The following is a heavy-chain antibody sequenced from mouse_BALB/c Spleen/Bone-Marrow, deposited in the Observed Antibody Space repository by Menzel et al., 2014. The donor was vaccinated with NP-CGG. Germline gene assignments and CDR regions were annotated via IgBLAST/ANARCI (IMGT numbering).Heavy chain of an antibody. CDR2: IDPSDSET. CDR1: AYAFTSYW. Sequence: QVQLQQSGAELVKPGAPVKLSCKASAYAFTSYWMNWVKQRPGRGLEWIGRIDPSDSETHYNQNFKDKATLTVDRSSSTAFIQLSSLTPEDSTVYYCAYGNYESYFFDYWGQGTTLTVSS. CDR3: AYGNYESYFFDY. J-gene: IGHJ2*01. V-gene: IGHV1-69*02. D-gene: IGHD2-1*01.